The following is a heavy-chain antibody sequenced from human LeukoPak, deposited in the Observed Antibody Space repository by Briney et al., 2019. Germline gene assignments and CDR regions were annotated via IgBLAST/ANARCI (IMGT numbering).Heavy chain of an antibody. D-gene: IGHD6-19*01. J-gene: IGHJ3*02. CDR3: AREDWVAVAGTRAFDI. CDR2: ISSSSSTI. V-gene: IGHV3-48*01. CDR1: GFTFSSYS. Sequence: GGSLRLSCAASGFTFSSYSMNWVRQAPGKGLEWVSYISSSSSTIYYADSVKGRFTISRDNAKNSLYLQMNSLRAEDTAVYYCAREDWVAVAGTRAFDIWGQGTMVTVSS.